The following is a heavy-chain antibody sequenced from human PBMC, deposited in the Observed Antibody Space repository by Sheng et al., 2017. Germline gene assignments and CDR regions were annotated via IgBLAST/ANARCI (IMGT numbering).Heavy chain of an antibody. J-gene: IGHJ3*02. CDR3: ASRDGYNYKDDAFDI. Sequence: WRASGYTFSCCGITWVRQAPGQGLEWMGWISPYNGNTNFAQNLQGRVTLTTDTSASTAYMELRSLRSDDTAVYYCASRDGYNYKDDAFDIWGQGTMVTVSS. CDR2: ISPYNGNT. D-gene: IGHD5-12*01. V-gene: IGHV1-18*01. CDR1: GYTFSCCG.